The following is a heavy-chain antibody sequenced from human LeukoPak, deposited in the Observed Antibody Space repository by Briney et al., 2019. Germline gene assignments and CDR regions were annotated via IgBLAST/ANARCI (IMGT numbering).Heavy chain of an antibody. Sequence: SETLSLTYTVSGGSISSYYWSWIRQPPGKGLEWIGTIYYSGSTYYNPSLKSRVTISIDTSRKQFSLRLRSLTAADTGVFYCARGLRSVTWERELMYYQFYGMDVWGQGTTVSVSS. D-gene: IGHD1-7*01. V-gene: IGHV4-59*04. CDR3: ARGLRSVTWERELMYYQFYGMDV. J-gene: IGHJ6*02. CDR2: IYYSGST. CDR1: GGSISSYY.